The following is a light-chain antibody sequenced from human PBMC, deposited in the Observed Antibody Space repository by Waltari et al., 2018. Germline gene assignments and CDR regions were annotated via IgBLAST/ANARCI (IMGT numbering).Light chain of an antibody. CDR3: GSYRSGSTLV. J-gene: IGLJ2*01. V-gene: IGLV2-14*03. CDR2: NVH. CDR1: SSDIGGHLH. Sequence: QSALTQPASVSGSPGQSIAISCTGTSSDIGGHLHVPWYQQPPGKAPKIIIYNVHNRPSGVSDRFSGSKSGNTASLTISGLQAEDEADYYCGSYRSGSTLVFGGGTK.